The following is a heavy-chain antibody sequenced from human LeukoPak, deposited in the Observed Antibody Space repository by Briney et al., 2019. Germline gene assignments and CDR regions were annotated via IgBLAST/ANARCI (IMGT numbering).Heavy chain of an antibody. V-gene: IGHV3-15*01. CDR3: TTGSDLDY. CDR1: AFTFGNAW. Sequence: GGSLRLSCAAAAFTFGNAWMSWARQAPGKGLEWVGRIKGKPDGGTTDYAAPVKGKFNISRDDSKNTMYLQMNSLQPEDTAVYYCTTGSDLDYWGQGTLVTVSS. J-gene: IGHJ4*02. D-gene: IGHD3-3*01. CDR2: IKGKPDGGTT.